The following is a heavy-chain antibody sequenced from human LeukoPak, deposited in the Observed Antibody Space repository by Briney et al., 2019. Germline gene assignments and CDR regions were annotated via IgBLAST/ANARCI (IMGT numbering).Heavy chain of an antibody. CDR3: ARALRLRLGENDAFDI. J-gene: IGHJ3*02. CDR2: IYTTGST. CDR1: GGSINNYY. V-gene: IGHV4-4*07. Sequence: SETLSLTCTVSGGSINNYYWSWIRQPAGKGLEWIGRIYTTGSTNYNPSLKSRVTMSVDTSKNQFSLKMSSVTAADTAVYYCARALRLRLGENDAFDIWGQGTMVTVSS. D-gene: IGHD5-12*01.